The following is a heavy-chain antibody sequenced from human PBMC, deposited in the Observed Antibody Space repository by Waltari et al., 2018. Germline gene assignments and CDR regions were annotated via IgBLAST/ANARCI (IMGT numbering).Heavy chain of an antibody. CDR2: IYSGGST. CDR3: ARDTMVRGDPYFDY. J-gene: IGHJ4*02. CDR1: GFTVSSNY. D-gene: IGHD3-10*01. Sequence: EVQLVESGGGLVQPGGSLRLSCAASGFTVSSNYMSWVRQAPGKGLEWVAVIYSGGSTYYADSVKGRFTISRDNSKNTLYLQMNSLRAEDTAVYYCARDTMVRGDPYFDYWGQGTLGTVSS. V-gene: IGHV3-66*02.